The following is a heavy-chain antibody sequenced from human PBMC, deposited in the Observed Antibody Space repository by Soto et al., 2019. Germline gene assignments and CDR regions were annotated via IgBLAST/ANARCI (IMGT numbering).Heavy chain of an antibody. D-gene: IGHD3-16*01. CDR3: VRADGGSPYDY. CDR1: GFTVSTHY. J-gene: IGHJ4*02. V-gene: IGHV3-66*01. CDR2: IFRGGGT. Sequence: EVQLMESGGGLVQPGGSLRLSCAASGFTVSTHYMSWIRRAPGKGLEGISVIFRGGGTSYADSVRGRFTIYRDNAMNTLYLQMNSLRVEDTGVYYCVRADGGSPYDYWVQGTLVTVSS.